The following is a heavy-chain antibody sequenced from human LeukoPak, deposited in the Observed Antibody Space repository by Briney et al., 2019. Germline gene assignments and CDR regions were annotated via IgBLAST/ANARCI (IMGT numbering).Heavy chain of an antibody. CDR2: ISAYNGNT. D-gene: IGHD3-10*01. J-gene: IGHJ4*02. Sequence: GASVKVSCKASGYTFTSYGISWVRQAPGQGLEWMGWISAYNGNTNYAQKLQGRVIMTTDTSTSTAYMELRSLRSDDTAVYYCARDSYYYGSGSYYNDYWGQGTLVTVSS. CDR3: ARDSYYYGSGSYYNDY. V-gene: IGHV1-18*04. CDR1: GYTFTSYG.